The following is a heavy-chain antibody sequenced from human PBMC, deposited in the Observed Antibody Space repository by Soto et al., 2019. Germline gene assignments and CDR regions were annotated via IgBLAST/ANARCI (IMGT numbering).Heavy chain of an antibody. CDR3: ARDLGYCRSGTCYREWFDP. J-gene: IGHJ5*02. Sequence: QVQLVQSGAEVKKPGASVKVSCKASGYTFSTHGISWVRQVPGQGLESMGWVRGDNGHRNYAQSIQGRVTMTTDTSTNTAYMELRSLRSDDTAVYYCARDLGYCRSGTCYREWFDPWGQGTLVTVSS. CDR2: VRGDNGHR. V-gene: IGHV1-18*01. CDR1: GYTFSTHG. D-gene: IGHD2-15*01.